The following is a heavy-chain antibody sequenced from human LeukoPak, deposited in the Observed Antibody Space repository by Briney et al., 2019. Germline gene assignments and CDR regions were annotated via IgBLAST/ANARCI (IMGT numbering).Heavy chain of an antibody. D-gene: IGHD3-10*01. V-gene: IGHV3-23*01. CDR3: ARDGTMVRGVRGFDP. CDR2: ISGSGGST. CDR1: GFTFSSYA. J-gene: IGHJ5*02. Sequence: GGSLRLSCAASGFTFSSYAMSWVRQAPGKGLEWVSAISGSGGSTYYADSVKGRFTISRDNSKNTLYLQMNSLRAEDTAVYHCARDGTMVRGVRGFDPWGQGTLVTVSS.